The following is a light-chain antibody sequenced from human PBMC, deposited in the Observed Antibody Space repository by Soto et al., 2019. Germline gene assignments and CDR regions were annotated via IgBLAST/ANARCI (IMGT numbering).Light chain of an antibody. J-gene: IGKJ3*01. Sequence: DIQMTQSPSSLSASAGDRVTITCRASQSISSHLNWYQQKPGKAPKVLIYAASSLERGVPSRFSGSGSGTDFTLTISSLQPEDFATYYCQQLNSYPSFGPGTKVDIK. CDR3: QQLNSYPS. CDR2: AAS. CDR1: QSISSH. V-gene: IGKV1-39*01.